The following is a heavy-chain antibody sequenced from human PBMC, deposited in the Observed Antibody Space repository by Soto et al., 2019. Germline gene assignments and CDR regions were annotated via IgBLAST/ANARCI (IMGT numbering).Heavy chain of an antibody. CDR3: ARDRIQFSVDV. V-gene: IGHV4-31*03. D-gene: IGHD5-18*01. CDR1: GGSLNSGCHY. CDR2: IYKTGST. Sequence: TLSLPCSVSGGSLNSGCHYWSWIRQHPGKGLEWIGHIYKTGSTDFNPSLKDRLTISIYTSKNQFSLSLRSVTDADTAVYYCARDRIQFSVDVWGQGTTVTVSS. J-gene: IGHJ6*02.